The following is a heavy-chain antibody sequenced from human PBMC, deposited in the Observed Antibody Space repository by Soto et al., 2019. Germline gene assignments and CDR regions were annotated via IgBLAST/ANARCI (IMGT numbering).Heavy chain of an antibody. CDR3: ARAPRDFWSGYPIGWFDP. Sequence: QVQLVQSGAEVKKPGASVKVSCKASGYTFTSYDINWVRQATGQGLEWMGWMNPNSGNTGYAQKFQGRVTMTRNTSISTAYMELSSLRSEDTGVYYCARAPRDFWSGYPIGWFDPWGQGTLVTVSS. V-gene: IGHV1-8*01. J-gene: IGHJ5*02. CDR1: GYTFTSYD. CDR2: MNPNSGNT. D-gene: IGHD3-3*01.